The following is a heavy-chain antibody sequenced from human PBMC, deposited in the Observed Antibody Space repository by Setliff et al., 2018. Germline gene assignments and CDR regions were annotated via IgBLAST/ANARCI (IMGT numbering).Heavy chain of an antibody. V-gene: IGHV4-59*08. J-gene: IGHJ5*02. CDR1: GGSISTYH. CDR3: AMWQLGWFDP. CDR2: IHYSGST. D-gene: IGHD1-26*01. Sequence: PSETLSLTCSVSGGSISTYHWSWIRQPPEKGLEWIAYIHYSGSTNQNPSLKSRVTISVDTSKNQFSLKLSSVAAADTAVYYCAMWQLGWFDPWGQGTLVTVSS.